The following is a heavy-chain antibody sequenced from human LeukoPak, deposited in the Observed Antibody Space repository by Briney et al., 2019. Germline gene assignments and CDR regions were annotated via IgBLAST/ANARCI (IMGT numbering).Heavy chain of an antibody. Sequence: GGSLRLSCAASGFTFSSYAMPWVRQAPGKGLEWVAVISYDGSNKYYADSVKGRFTISRDNSKNTLYLQMNSLRAEDTAVYYCARDGRWLQFGYYFDYWGQGTLVTVSS. D-gene: IGHD5-24*01. CDR3: ARDGRWLQFGYYFDY. CDR1: GFTFSSYA. CDR2: ISYDGSNK. V-gene: IGHV3-30-3*01. J-gene: IGHJ4*02.